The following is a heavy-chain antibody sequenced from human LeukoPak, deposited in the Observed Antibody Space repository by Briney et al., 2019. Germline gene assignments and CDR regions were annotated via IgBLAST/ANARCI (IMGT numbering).Heavy chain of an antibody. CDR1: GFTFDDYA. V-gene: IGHV3-23*01. Sequence: GGSLRLSCAASGFTFDDYAMHWVRQAPGKGLEWVSAISGSGGSTYYADSVKGRFTISRDNSKNTLYLQMNSLRAEDTAVYYCAKDRTGVAAINWFDPWGQGTLVTVSS. D-gene: IGHD2-15*01. CDR3: AKDRTGVAAINWFDP. J-gene: IGHJ5*02. CDR2: ISGSGGST.